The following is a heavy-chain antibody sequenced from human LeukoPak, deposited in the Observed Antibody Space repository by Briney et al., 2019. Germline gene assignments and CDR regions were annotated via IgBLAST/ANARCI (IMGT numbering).Heavy chain of an antibody. CDR2: ISASAGST. CDR3: AKDEEVTGTNLGLILDAVDI. CDR1: GFTFSSYG. Sequence: PGGSLRLSCAASGFTFSSYGMSWVRQAPGKGLEWVSAISASAGSTYYADSVKGRFTISRDNSKNTLYLQMNSLRAEDTAVYFCAKDEEVTGTNLGLILDAVDIWGQGTMVTVSS. D-gene: IGHD1-20*01. J-gene: IGHJ3*02. V-gene: IGHV3-23*01.